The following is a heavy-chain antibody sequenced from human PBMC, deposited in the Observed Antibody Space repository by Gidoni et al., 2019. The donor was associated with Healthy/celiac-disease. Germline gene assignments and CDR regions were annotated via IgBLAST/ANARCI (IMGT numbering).Heavy chain of an antibody. D-gene: IGHD3-22*01. V-gene: IGHV3-30*04. Sequence: TFSFYAMHWVRQAPGKGLEWVAVISYDGSNKYYADSVKGRFTISRDNSKNTLYMQMNSLRAEDTAVYYCAREEAYYYDSSDSAPGAFDIWGQGTVVTVSS. CDR2: ISYDGSNK. CDR3: AREEAYYYDSSDSAPGAFDI. CDR1: TFSFYA. J-gene: IGHJ3*02.